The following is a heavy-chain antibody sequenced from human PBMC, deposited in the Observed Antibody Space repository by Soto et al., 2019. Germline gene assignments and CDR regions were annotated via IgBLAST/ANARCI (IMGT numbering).Heavy chain of an antibody. D-gene: IGHD4-4*01. J-gene: IGHJ6*03. Sequence: QVQLVQSGAEVKKPRASVKVSCKASGYTFTSYDINWVRQATGQGLEWMGWMNPNSGNTGYAQKFQGRVTMTRNTSISTAYMELSSLRSEDTAVYYCARRTVSYSYYYRDVWGKGTTVTVSS. CDR1: GYTFTSYD. CDR3: ARRTVSYSYYYRDV. V-gene: IGHV1-8*01. CDR2: MNPNSGNT.